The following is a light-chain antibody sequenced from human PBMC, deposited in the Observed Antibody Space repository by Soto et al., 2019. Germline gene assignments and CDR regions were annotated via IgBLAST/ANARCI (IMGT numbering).Light chain of an antibody. CDR1: SSNIGAGYD. Sequence: QSVLTQPPSVSWAPGQRVTISCTGSSSNIGAGYDVHWYQQLPGTAPKLLIYGNSNRPSGFPDRFSGSKSGTSASLAITGLKAEAAADYYCQSYDSSLSGSVFGGGTKLTV. V-gene: IGLV1-40*01. CDR3: QSYDSSLSGSV. CDR2: GNS. J-gene: IGLJ3*02.